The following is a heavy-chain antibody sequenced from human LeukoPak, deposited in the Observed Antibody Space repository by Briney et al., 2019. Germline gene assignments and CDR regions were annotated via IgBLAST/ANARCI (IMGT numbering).Heavy chain of an antibody. D-gene: IGHD5-18*01. CDR3: ARDAGDTAMVPMYYFDY. CDR1: GGTFSSYA. J-gene: IGHJ4*02. CDR2: IIPIFGTA. V-gene: IGHV1-69*01. Sequence: SVKVSCTASGGTFSSYAISWVRQAPGQGLEWMGGIIPIFGTANYAQKFQGRVTITADESTSTAYMELSSLRSEDTAVCYCARDAGDTAMVPMYYFDYWGQGTLVTVSS.